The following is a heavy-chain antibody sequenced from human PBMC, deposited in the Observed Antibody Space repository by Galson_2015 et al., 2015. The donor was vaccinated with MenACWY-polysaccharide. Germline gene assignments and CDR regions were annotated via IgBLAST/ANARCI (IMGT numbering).Heavy chain of an antibody. D-gene: IGHD1-26*01. CDR3: VGSGRRHTIKNLFDP. CDR1: GFSFSTYI. J-gene: IGHJ5*02. V-gene: IGHV3-21*05. Sequence: SLRLSCAASGFSFSTYIMNWVRQAPGKGLQWVSYISSGSSVIYYADSVKGRFTISRDNAKNSLYLQMNSLRAEDTAVYYCVGSGRRHTIKNLFDPWGQGTLVTVSS. CDR2: ISSGSSVI.